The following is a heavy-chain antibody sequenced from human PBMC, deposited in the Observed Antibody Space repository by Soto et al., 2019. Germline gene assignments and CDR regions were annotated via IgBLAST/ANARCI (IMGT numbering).Heavy chain of an antibody. CDR3: ARAPGAYYDILTGYRDYYYYGMDV. Sequence: QVQLVQSGAEVKKPGSSVKVSCKASGGTFSSYAISWVRQAPGQGLEWMGGIIPIFGTANYAQKFQGRVTITADESTSTAYMELSSLRSEDTAVYYCARAPGAYYDILTGYRDYYYYGMDVWGQGTTVTVSS. CDR1: GGTFSSYA. D-gene: IGHD3-9*01. V-gene: IGHV1-69*01. CDR2: IIPIFGTA. J-gene: IGHJ6*02.